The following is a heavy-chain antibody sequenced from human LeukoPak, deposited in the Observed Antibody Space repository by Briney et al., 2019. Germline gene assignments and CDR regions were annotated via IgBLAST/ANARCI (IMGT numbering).Heavy chain of an antibody. D-gene: IGHD6-13*01. V-gene: IGHV4-39*01. J-gene: IGHJ5*02. Sequence: SETLSLTCTVSGGSISSSYKYWGWVRQPPGRGLEWIGSIYYTGTTYYKSSLKSRVTVSVDTSKNQFSLKLTSVTAADTGVYYCARSTAAEGPTHNWFDPWGQGTLVTVSS. CDR2: IYYTGTT. CDR3: ARSTAAEGPTHNWFDP. CDR1: GGSISSSYKY.